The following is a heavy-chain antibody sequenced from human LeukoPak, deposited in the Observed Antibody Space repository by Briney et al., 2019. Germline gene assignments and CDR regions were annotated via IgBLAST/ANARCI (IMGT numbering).Heavy chain of an antibody. V-gene: IGHV3-7*01. CDR3: ARDFACDTCLWHPWWGDY. Sequence: PGGSLRLSCAASGFTFGNYWMSWVRQAPGKGLEWVANIRQDGSEEYYGDSVKGRFTISRDNAKKSLYLEMNDLRAEDTAVYYCARDFACDTCLWHPWWGDYWGQRTLVTVSS. CDR2: IRQDGSEE. J-gene: IGHJ4*02. D-gene: IGHD2-15*01. CDR1: GFTFGNYW.